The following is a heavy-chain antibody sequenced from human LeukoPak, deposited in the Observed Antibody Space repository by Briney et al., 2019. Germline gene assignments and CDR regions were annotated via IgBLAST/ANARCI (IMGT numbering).Heavy chain of an antibody. CDR1: GYTFTSYA. V-gene: IGHV1-3*01. D-gene: IGHD3-10*01. CDR3: ARDRYYYGSGSYPTFDY. J-gene: IGHJ4*02. Sequence: ASVKVSYKASGYTFTSYAMHWVRQAPGQRLEWMGWINAGNGNTKYSQKFQGRVTITRDTSASTAYMELSSLRSEDTAVYYCARDRYYYGSGSYPTFDYWGQGTLVTVSS. CDR2: INAGNGNT.